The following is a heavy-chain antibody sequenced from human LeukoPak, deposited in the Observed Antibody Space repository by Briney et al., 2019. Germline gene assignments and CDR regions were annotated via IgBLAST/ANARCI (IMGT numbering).Heavy chain of an antibody. CDR2: IYHSGNT. J-gene: IGHJ6*03. Sequence: PETLSLTCNVSDGSISSSHWSWIRQSPGKGLEWIGYIYHSGNTNYNPSLKSRLTISVDTSKNQFSLKLSSVTAADTAVYYCARWTVTTIYYYMDVWGKGTTVTVSS. D-gene: IGHD4-17*01. V-gene: IGHV4-59*01. CDR1: DGSISSSH. CDR3: ARWTVTTIYYYMDV.